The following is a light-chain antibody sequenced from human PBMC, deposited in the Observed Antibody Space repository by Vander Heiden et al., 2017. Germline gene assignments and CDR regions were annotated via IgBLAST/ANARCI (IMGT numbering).Light chain of an antibody. CDR1: QSVLDSYNNKNY. CDR2: WAS. CDR3: QQYYSTPWT. Sequence: DIMMPHSPASFAVSLGAGAPIISRSSQSVLDSYNNKNYLAWYQQKPGQPPKLLIYWASTRECGVPDRFSGSGSGTDFTLTISSLQAEDVAVYYCQQYYSTPWTFGQGTKVEIK. J-gene: IGKJ1*01. V-gene: IGKV4-1*01.